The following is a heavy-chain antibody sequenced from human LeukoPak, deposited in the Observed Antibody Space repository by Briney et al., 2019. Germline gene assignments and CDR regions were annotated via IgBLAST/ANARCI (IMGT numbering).Heavy chain of an antibody. CDR3: ARDLGSYYDSSGYYYYGMDV. J-gene: IGHJ6*02. CDR1: GGSISSYY. D-gene: IGHD3-22*01. V-gene: IGHV4-4*07. Sequence: SETLSLTCTVSGGSISSYYWSWIRQPAGKGLEWIGRIYTSGCTNYNPSLKSRVTMSVDTSKNQFSLKLSSVTAADTAVYYCARDLGSYYDSSGYYYYGMDVWGQGTTVAVSS. CDR2: IYTSGCT.